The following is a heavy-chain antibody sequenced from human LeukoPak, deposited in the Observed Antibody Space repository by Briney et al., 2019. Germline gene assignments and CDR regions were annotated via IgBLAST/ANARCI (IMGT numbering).Heavy chain of an antibody. V-gene: IGHV4-59*01. CDR1: GGSISSYH. Sequence: SETLSLTCTVSGGSISSYHWSWIRQPPGKGLEWIGYIYYSGSTNYNPSLKSRVTISVDTSKNQFSLKLSSVTAADTAVYYCARVTIFGVVTLWGQGTLVTVSS. CDR3: ARVTIFGVVTL. D-gene: IGHD3-3*01. J-gene: IGHJ4*02. CDR2: IYYSGST.